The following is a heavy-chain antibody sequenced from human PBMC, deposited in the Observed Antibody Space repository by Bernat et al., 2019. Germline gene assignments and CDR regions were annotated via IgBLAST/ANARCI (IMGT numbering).Heavy chain of an antibody. J-gene: IGHJ4*02. CDR1: GGTFSSYA. CDR2: IIPIFGTA. D-gene: IGHD3-10*01. CDR3: AREKTYYYGSGSYYVFDY. V-gene: IGHV1-69*01. Sequence: QVQLVQSGAEVKKPGSSVKVSCKASGGTFSSYAISWVRQAPGQGLEWMGGIIPIFGTANYAQKFQGRVTITADESTSTAYMELSSLRSEDTAVYYCAREKTYYYGSGSYYVFDYWGQGTLVTVSS.